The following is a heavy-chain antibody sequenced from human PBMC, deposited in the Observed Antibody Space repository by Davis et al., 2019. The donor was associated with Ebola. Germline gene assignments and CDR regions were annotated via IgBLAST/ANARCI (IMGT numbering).Heavy chain of an antibody. CDR3: ARLYYYGSGSPDY. V-gene: IGHV4-34*01. J-gene: IGHJ4*02. Sequence: PSETLSLTCAVYGGSFSGYYWSWIRQPPGKGLEWIGEINHSGSTNYNPSLKSRVTISVDTSKNQFSLKLSSVTAADTAVYYCARLYYYGSGSPDYWGQGTLVTVSS. CDR2: INHSGST. D-gene: IGHD3-10*01. CDR1: GGSFSGYY.